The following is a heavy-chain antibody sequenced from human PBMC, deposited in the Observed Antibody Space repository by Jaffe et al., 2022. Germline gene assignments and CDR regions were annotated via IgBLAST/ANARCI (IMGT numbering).Heavy chain of an antibody. CDR2: INPSGGST. Sequence: QVQLVQSGAEVKKPGASVKVSCKASGYTFTSYYMHWVRQAPGQGLEWMGIINPSGGSTSYAQKFQGRVTMTRDTSTSTVYMELSSLRSEDTAVYYCARDQRGAVAGIGYFDYWGQGTLVTVSS. CDR3: ARDQRGAVAGIGYFDY. J-gene: IGHJ4*02. V-gene: IGHV1-46*01. CDR1: GYTFTSYY. D-gene: IGHD6-19*01.